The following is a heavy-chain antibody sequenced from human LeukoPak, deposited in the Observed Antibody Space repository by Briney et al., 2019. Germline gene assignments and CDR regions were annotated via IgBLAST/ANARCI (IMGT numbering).Heavy chain of an antibody. CDR2: IKQDGSEK. D-gene: IGHD3-10*01. J-gene: IGHJ5*02. CDR3: ARDAKDYYGSGSYYLFDP. Sequence: GGSLRLSCAASGFTFSSYWMSWVRLAPGKGLECVANIKQDGSEKYYVDSVKGRFTISRDNAKNSLYLQMNSLRAEDTAVYYCARDAKDYYGSGSYYLFDPWGQGTLVTVSS. CDR1: GFTFSSYW. V-gene: IGHV3-7*01.